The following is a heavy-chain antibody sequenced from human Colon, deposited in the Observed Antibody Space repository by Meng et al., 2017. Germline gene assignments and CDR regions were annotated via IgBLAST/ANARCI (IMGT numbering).Heavy chain of an antibody. D-gene: IGHD2-15*01. CDR2: INPRTGDT. Sequence: QVQLVQSGAEVKKPGASATVSCKASGYTLYIHWVRLRPGEGLEWMGRINPRTGDTKSAQSFQGRVTMTRDTSTTTFSMDLRSLTTDDSAIYFCARESADGGSFDLWGQGTLVTVSS. V-gene: IGHV1-2*06. CDR1: GYTLY. CDR3: ARESADGGSFDL. J-gene: IGHJ4*02.